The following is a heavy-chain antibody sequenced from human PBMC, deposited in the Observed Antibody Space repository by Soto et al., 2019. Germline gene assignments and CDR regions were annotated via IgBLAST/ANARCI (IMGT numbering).Heavy chain of an antibody. V-gene: IGHV4-30-4*01. CDR1: GGSISSFGFY. J-gene: IGHJ4*02. CDR2: IYYSGST. D-gene: IGHD6-6*01. CDR3: VTEQLEEYFDY. Sequence: QVQLHESGPGLVKPSQTLSLTCTVSGGSISSFGFYWTWIRQSPGKGLEWIGNIYYSGSTSYNPSLKSRVAISVDTSANQVSLKLNSVTAADTAVYYCVTEQLEEYFDYWGQGTQVTVSS.